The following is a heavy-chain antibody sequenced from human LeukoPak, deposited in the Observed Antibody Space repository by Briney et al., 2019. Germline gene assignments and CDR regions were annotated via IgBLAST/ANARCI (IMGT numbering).Heavy chain of an antibody. D-gene: IGHD2-2*02. CDR2: ISSSSSYI. CDR3: AREDCSSTSCYTSIDY. CDR1: GFTFSSYS. V-gene: IGHV3-21*01. Sequence: GGSPRLSCAASGFTFSSYSMNWVRQAPGKGLEWVSSISSSSSYIYYADSVKGRFTISRDNAKNSLYLQMNSLRAEDTAVYYCAREDCSSTSCYTSIDYWGQGTLVTVSS. J-gene: IGHJ4*02.